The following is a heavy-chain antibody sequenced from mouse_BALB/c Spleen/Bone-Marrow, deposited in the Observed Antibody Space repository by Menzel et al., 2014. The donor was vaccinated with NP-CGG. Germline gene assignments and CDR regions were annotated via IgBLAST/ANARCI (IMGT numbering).Heavy chain of an antibody. J-gene: IGHJ1*01. Sequence: EVQRVESGGGLVQPGGSLRLSCATSGVTFTDYYMSWVRQPPGKALEWLGFIRNKANGHTAEYSASVKGRFTISRDNSQSILYLQMNTLRADDSATYYCARDINDGYYWYFDVWGAGTTVTVSS. CDR1: GVTFTDYY. CDR2: IRNKANGHTA. CDR3: ARDINDGYYWYFDV. V-gene: IGHV7-3*02. D-gene: IGHD2-3*01.